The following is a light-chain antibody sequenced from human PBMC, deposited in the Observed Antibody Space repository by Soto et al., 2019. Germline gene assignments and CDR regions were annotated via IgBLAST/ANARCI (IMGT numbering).Light chain of an antibody. CDR1: SSNIGSNY. J-gene: IGLJ2*01. CDR3: AAWDDSLSGPDVV. CDR2: RNN. V-gene: IGLV1-47*01. Sequence: QSVLTQPPSASGTPGQRVTISCSGSSSNIGSNYVYWYQQLPGTAPKLLIYRNNQRPSGFPDRFSGSKSGTSASLAISGLRSEDGADYYCAAWDDSLSGPDVVFGGGTKLTVL.